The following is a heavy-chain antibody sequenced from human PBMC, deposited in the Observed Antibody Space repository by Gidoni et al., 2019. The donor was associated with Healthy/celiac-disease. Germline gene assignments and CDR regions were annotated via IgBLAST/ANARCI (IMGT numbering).Heavy chain of an antibody. V-gene: IGHV3-9*01. CDR2: ISWNSGSI. CDR3: AKEVWFGEFYGPEWYFDL. D-gene: IGHD3-10*01. J-gene: IGHJ2*01. Sequence: EVQLVESGGGLVQPGRSLRLSGAASGFTFDDYAMHWVRQAPGKGLEWVSGISWNSGSIGYADSVKGRFTISRDNAKNSLYLQMNSLRAEDTALYYCAKEVWFGEFYGPEWYFDLWGRGTLVTVSS. CDR1: GFTFDDYA.